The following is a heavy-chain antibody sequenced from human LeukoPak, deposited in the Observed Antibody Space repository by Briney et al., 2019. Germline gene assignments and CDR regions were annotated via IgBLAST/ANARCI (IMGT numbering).Heavy chain of an antibody. CDR2: IIPIFGTA. Sequence: SVKVSCKASGGTFSSYAISWVRQAPGQGLEWMGGIIPIFGTANYAQKFQGRVTITADESTSTAYMELSSLRAEDTAVYYCARSFYDILIGYYQYFDYWGQGTLVTVSS. D-gene: IGHD3-9*01. J-gene: IGHJ4*02. V-gene: IGHV1-69*13. CDR3: ARSFYDILIGYYQYFDY. CDR1: GGTFSSYA.